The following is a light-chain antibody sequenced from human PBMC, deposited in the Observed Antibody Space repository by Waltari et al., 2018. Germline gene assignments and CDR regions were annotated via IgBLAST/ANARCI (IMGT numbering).Light chain of an antibody. J-gene: IGLJ3*02. Sequence: QSVLTQPPSVSAAPGQRVTISGSGGSSNIGNNDVSWYQQFPRTAPKLLITDNNKRPFGIPDRYSGSKSGTWATVGITGLQPGDEADYSCATWDSRLRLVLFGGGTKVTVL. CDR1: SSNIGNND. CDR3: ATWDSRLRLVL. CDR2: DNN. V-gene: IGLV1-51*01.